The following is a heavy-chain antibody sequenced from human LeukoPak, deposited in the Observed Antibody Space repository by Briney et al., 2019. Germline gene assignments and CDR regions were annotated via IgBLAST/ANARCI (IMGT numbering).Heavy chain of an antibody. CDR3: ARLYYYYDSSGYPTSTYFDY. V-gene: IGHV5-51*01. D-gene: IGHD3-22*01. Sequence: GESLKISCKGSGYIFSNYWITWVRQMPGKGLEWMGIIYPGDSQTRYRPPFQGQVTISVDRSIRTAYLHWSSLKASDTAMYYCARLYYYYDSSGYPTSTYFDYWGPGTLVTVSS. CDR1: GYIFSNYW. J-gene: IGHJ4*02. CDR2: IYPGDSQT.